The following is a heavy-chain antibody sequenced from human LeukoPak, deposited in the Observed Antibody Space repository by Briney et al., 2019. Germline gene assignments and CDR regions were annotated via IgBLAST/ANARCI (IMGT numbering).Heavy chain of an antibody. CDR1: GDSVSSKIGT. J-gene: IGHJ6*02. Sequence: SQTLSLTCAISGDSVSSKIGTWNWIRQSPSRSLEWLGRTYYRSKWHNDYAESVKSRISINPDTSKNQFSLQLNSVTPEDTAAYYCASGSTSMDVWGQGTTVTVSS. CDR2: TYYRSKWHN. V-gene: IGHV6-1*01. CDR3: ASGSTSMDV. D-gene: IGHD5/OR15-5a*01.